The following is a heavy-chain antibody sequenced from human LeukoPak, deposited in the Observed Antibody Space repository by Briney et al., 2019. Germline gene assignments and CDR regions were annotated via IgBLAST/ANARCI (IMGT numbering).Heavy chain of an antibody. CDR2: ISYDGTNK. J-gene: IGHJ4*02. V-gene: IGHV3-30-3*01. Sequence: GGSLRLSCAASGFTFSSYVMHWVRQAPGKGLEWVAVISYDGTNKYYADSVKGRFTISRDNTKNTLYLQMNSLRAEDTAMYYCASVVQGEQQLVHIFDSWGQGTLVTVSS. CDR3: ASVVQGEQQLVHIFDS. CDR1: GFTFSSYV. D-gene: IGHD6-13*01.